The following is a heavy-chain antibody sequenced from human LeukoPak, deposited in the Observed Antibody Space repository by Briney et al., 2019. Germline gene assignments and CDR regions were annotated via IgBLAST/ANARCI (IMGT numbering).Heavy chain of an antibody. D-gene: IGHD4-23*01. Sequence: SETLSLTCTVSGGSISSYYWSWIRQPPGKGLEWIGYIYYSGSTNYNPSLKSRVTISVDTSKNQFSLKLSSVTAADTAVYYCARHPNYGGNPAGAFDYWGQGTLVTVSS. CDR3: ARHPNYGGNPAGAFDY. CDR2: IYYSGST. V-gene: IGHV4-59*08. J-gene: IGHJ4*02. CDR1: GGSISSYY.